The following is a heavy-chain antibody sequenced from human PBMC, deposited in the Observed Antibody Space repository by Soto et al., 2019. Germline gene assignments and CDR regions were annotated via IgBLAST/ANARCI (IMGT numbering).Heavy chain of an antibody. D-gene: IGHD1-1*01. CDR2: IYYSGIT. CDR3: ARDRMEYYYYYCMDV. CDR1: GGSISSGGYY. V-gene: IGHV4-31*03. Sequence: QVQLQESGPGLVKPSQTLSLTCTVSGGSISSGGYYWSWIRQHPGKGLEWIGYIYYSGITYYNPSLKSRVTISVDTSKNQFSLKLSSVTAADTAVYYCARDRMEYYYYYCMDVWGQGTTVTVSS. J-gene: IGHJ6*02.